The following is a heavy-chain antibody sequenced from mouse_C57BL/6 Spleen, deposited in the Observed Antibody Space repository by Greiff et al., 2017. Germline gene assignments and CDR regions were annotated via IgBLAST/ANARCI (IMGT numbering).Heavy chain of an antibody. CDR3: ARGGTRGSSPYYYAMDY. Sequence: QVQLQQPGAELVKPGASVKLSCKASGYTFTSYWMQWVKQRPGQGLEWIGEIDPSDSYTNYNQKFKGKATLTVDTSSSTAYMQLSSLTSEDSAVYYCARGGTRGSSPYYYAMDYWGQGTSVTVSS. CDR2: IDPSDSYT. CDR1: GYTFTSYW. D-gene: IGHD1-1*01. J-gene: IGHJ4*01. V-gene: IGHV1-50*01.